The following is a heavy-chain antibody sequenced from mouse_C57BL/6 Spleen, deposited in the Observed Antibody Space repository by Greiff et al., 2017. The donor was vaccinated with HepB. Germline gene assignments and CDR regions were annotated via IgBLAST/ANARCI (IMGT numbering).Heavy chain of an antibody. Sequence: QVHVKQPGAELVKPGASVKLSCKASGYTFTSYWMHWVKQRPGRGLEWIGRIDPNSGGTKYNEKFKSKATLTVDKPSSTAYMQLSSLTSEDSAVYYCAREGWLLRGGGYYAMDYWGQGTSVTVSS. V-gene: IGHV1-72*01. J-gene: IGHJ4*01. CDR1: GYTFTSYW. CDR2: IDPNSGGT. D-gene: IGHD2-3*01. CDR3: AREGWLLRGGGYYAMDY.